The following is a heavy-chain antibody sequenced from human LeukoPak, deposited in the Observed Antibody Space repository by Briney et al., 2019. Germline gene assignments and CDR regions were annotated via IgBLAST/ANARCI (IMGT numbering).Heavy chain of an antibody. D-gene: IGHD5-18*01. CDR2: INHSGST. V-gene: IGHV4-34*01. CDR3: ARSGYSYGYAKRHLDY. Sequence: GSLRLFCAASGFTFSSYAMSWVRQAPGKGLEWIGEINHSGSTNYNPSLKSRVTISVDTSKNQFSLKLSSVTAADTAVYYCARSGYSYGYAKRHLDYWGQGTLVTVSS. J-gene: IGHJ4*02. CDR1: GFTFSSYA.